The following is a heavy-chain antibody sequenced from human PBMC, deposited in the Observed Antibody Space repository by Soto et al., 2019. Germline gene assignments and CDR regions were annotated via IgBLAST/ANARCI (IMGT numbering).Heavy chain of an antibody. V-gene: IGHV3-23*01. J-gene: IGHJ4*02. CDR1: GFIFSNYA. D-gene: IGHD3-10*01. Sequence: GGSLRLSCAASGFIFSNYAMFWFRQAPGKGLEWVSTIYAAGEGKKYAGSVKGRFTISRDNSRDTLFLQIDSLRVEDTAIYFCAKDLIRGDGYEDPDYWGQGTLVTVSS. CDR3: AKDLIRGDGYEDPDY. CDR2: IYAAGEGK.